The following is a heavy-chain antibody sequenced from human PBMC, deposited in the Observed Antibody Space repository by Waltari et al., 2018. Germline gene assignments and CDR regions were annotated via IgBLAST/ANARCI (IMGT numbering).Heavy chain of an antibody. V-gene: IGHV4-59*11. CDR1: GDSINNHN. J-gene: IGHJ3*02. D-gene: IGHD3-9*01. Sequence: QVQLQESGPGLVKPSETLSLTCTVSGDSINNHNWAWIRQPPGKGLEWIGYAYYTGRTNYNPSLRSRLTISVDTSKNQFSLNLNSVTAADTAVYYCARDLGGFNHFDWFLSIWGPGTMVTVSS. CDR2: AYYTGRT. CDR3: ARDLGGFNHFDWFLSI.